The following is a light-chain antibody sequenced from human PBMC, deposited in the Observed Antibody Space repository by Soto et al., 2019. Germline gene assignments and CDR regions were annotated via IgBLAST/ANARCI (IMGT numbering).Light chain of an antibody. CDR1: QSISSW. J-gene: IGKJ5*01. CDR2: DAS. V-gene: IGKV1-5*01. CDR3: QQYNSYSYT. Sequence: DIQITQSPATLSASVGALVTITCLASQSISSWLAWYQQKPGKAPKLLIYDASSLESGVPSRFSGSGSGTEFTLTISSLQPDDFATYYCQQYNSYSYTLGQGTRLEIK.